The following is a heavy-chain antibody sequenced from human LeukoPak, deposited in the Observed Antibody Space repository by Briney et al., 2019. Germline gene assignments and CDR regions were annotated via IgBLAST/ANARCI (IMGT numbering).Heavy chain of an antibody. CDR3: ARDHLVSSGATSGLY. V-gene: IGHV3-30-3*01. CDR2: ISYDGSNK. D-gene: IGHD1-26*01. CDR1: GFTFSSYA. Sequence: PGGSLRLSCAASGFTFSSYAMHWVRQAPGKGLEWVAVISYDGSNKYYADSVKGRFTISRDNSKNTLYLQMNSLRAEDTAVYYCARDHLVSSGATSGLYWGQGTLVTVSS. J-gene: IGHJ4*02.